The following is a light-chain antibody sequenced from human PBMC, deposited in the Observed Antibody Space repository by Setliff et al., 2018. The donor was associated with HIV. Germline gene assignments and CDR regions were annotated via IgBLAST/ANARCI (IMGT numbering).Light chain of an antibody. CDR2: RNN. Sequence: QSVLTQPPSASGTPGQRVTISCSGSSSNVGSNYVYWYQQLPGTAPKLLIYRNNQRPSGVPARFSGSKSGTSASLAISGPRSEDEADYYCAAWDDSLSGYVFGTGTKVTVL. CDR1: SSNVGSNY. V-gene: IGLV1-47*01. J-gene: IGLJ1*01. CDR3: AAWDDSLSGYV.